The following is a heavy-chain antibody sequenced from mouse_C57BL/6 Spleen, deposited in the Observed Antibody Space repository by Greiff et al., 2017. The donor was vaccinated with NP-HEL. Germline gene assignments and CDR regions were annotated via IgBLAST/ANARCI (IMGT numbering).Heavy chain of an antibody. CDR1: GYTFTDYY. CDR2: INPNNGGT. Sequence: EVQLQQSGPELVKPGASVKISCKASGYTFTDYYMNWVKQSHGKSLEWIGDINPNNGGTSYNQKFKGKATLTVDKSSSTAYMELRSLTSEDSAVYYCAREYYYGSSYRDAMDYWGQGTSVTVSS. CDR3: AREYYYGSSYRDAMDY. J-gene: IGHJ4*01. V-gene: IGHV1-26*01. D-gene: IGHD1-1*01.